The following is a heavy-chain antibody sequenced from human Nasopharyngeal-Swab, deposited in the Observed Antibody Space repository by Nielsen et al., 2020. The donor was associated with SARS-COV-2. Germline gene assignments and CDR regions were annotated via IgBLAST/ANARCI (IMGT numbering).Heavy chain of an antibody. J-gene: IGHJ4*02. Sequence: WIRQPPGKGLEWIGYIYYSGSTYYNPSLKSRVTISVDTSMNQFSLKLSSVTAADTAVYYCARANSGSYFDYWGQGTLVTVSS. V-gene: IGHV4-31*02. CDR3: ARANSGSYFDY. D-gene: IGHD1-26*01. CDR2: IYYSGST.